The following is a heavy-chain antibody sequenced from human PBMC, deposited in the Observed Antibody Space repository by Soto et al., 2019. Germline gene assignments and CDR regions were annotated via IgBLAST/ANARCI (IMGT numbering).Heavy chain of an antibody. J-gene: IGHJ4*02. CDR3: ASRYCSSGSCYQAPFDY. Sequence: QVQLVQSGAEVKKPGSSVKVSCKASGGTFSSYAISWVRQAPGQGLEWMGGIIPIFGTANYAQKFQGRVTITADKSTSTAYMELSSLRSEDTGVYYCASRYCSSGSCYQAPFDYWGQGTLVTVSS. CDR2: IIPIFGTA. CDR1: GGTFSSYA. V-gene: IGHV1-69*06. D-gene: IGHD2-15*01.